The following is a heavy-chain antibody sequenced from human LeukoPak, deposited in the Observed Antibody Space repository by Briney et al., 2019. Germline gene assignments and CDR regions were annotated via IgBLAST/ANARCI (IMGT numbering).Heavy chain of an antibody. CDR2: ISSSGSTI. Sequence: RGSLRLSCAASGFTFSSYEMNWVRQAPGKGLEWVSYISSSGSTIYYADSVKGRFTISRDNAKNSLYLQMNSLRAEDTAVYYCAREGQWLSDFDYWGQGTLVTVSS. CDR1: GFTFSSYE. V-gene: IGHV3-48*03. CDR3: AREGQWLSDFDY. D-gene: IGHD6-19*01. J-gene: IGHJ4*02.